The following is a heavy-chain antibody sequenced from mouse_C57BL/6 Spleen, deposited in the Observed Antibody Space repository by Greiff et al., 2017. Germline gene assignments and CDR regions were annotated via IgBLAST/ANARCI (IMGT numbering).Heavy chain of an antibody. CDR1: GYTFTSYD. J-gene: IGHJ2*01. Sequence: VQLQQSGPELVKPGASVKLSCKASGYTFTSYDINWVKQRPGQGLEWIGWIYPRDGSTKYNEKFKGKATLTVDPSSSTAYMELHSLTSEDSAVYFCARESNHEEVYFDYWGQGTTLTVSS. CDR3: ARESNHEEVYFDY. D-gene: IGHD2-5*01. V-gene: IGHV1-85*01. CDR2: IYPRDGST.